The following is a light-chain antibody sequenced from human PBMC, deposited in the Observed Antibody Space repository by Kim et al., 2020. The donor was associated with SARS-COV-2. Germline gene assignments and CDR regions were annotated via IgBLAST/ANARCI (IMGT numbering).Light chain of an antibody. CDR1: GDKY. CDR2: QDN. J-gene: IGLJ1*01. Sequence: GDKYVSWYQQKPGHSPLLVIYQDNKRPSGIPERFSGSNSGNTATLTISGTQAMDEADYYCQAWDSNTYVFGTGTKVTVL. V-gene: IGLV3-1*01. CDR3: QAWDSNTYV.